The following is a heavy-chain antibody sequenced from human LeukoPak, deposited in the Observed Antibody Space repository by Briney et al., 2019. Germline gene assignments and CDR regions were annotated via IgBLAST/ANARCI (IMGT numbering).Heavy chain of an antibody. J-gene: IGHJ5*02. CDR1: GFAFNTYA. Sequence: GGSLRLSCAASGFAFNTYAMHWVRQAPGKGLEWVTLIWHDGSHKFYIDSVKGRFTISRDNSKNTLYLQMNSLRAEDTAVYYCARGSKTNWFDPWGQGTLVTVSS. CDR2: IWHDGSHK. CDR3: ARGSKTNWFDP. V-gene: IGHV3-30*02.